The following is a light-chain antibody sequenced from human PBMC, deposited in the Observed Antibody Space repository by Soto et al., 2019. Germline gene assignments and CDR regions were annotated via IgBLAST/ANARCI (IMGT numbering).Light chain of an antibody. CDR2: DTS. Sequence: ETVLTQSPGTLSLSPGERATVSCRASQSVGGSSLAWYQQRPGQAPRLLIYDTSKRATGIPDRFSGSGSGTDFTLTISSLQPEDFATYYCLQHNSYPRTFGQGTKLEIK. J-gene: IGKJ2*01. CDR1: QSVGGSS. CDR3: LQHNSYPRT. V-gene: IGKV3-20*01.